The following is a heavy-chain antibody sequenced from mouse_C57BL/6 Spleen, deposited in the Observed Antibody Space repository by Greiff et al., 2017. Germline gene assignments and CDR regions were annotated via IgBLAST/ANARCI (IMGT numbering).Heavy chain of an antibody. CDR2: ISDGGSYT. J-gene: IGHJ2*01. CDR1: GFTFSSYA. CDR3: ARDEAGLYFDY. Sequence: EVMLVESGGGLVKPGGSLKLSCAASGFTFSSYAMSWVRQTPEKRLEWVATISDGGSYTYYPDNVKGRFTISRDNAKNNLYLQMSHLKSEDTAMYYCARDEAGLYFDYWGQGTTLTVSS. V-gene: IGHV5-4*01.